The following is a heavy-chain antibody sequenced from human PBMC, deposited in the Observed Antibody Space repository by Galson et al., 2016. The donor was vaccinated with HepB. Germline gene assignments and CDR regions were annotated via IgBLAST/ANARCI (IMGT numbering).Heavy chain of an antibody. Sequence: QSGAEVKKPGESLKISCKGSGNSFTDYWIGWVRQMPGKGLEWMGIIYPGDSDTRYSPSSQGQVTISADNSISTAYLQWSSLKASDTAIYYCARQDRHGYKSLDYWGQGTLVTVSS. CDR3: ARQDRHGYKSLDY. CDR2: IYPGDSDT. V-gene: IGHV5-51*01. D-gene: IGHD5-24*01. CDR1: GNSFTDYW. J-gene: IGHJ4*02.